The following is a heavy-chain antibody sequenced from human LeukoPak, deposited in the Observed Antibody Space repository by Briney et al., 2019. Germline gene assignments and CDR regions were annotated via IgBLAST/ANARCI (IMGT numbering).Heavy chain of an antibody. CDR2: MNPNSGNT. V-gene: IGHV1-8*01. CDR1: GYTFTSYD. J-gene: IGHJ6*03. D-gene: IGHD3-10*01. CDR3: ARAAMVRGRTTYYYYMDV. Sequence: ASVKVSCKASGYTFTSYDINWVRQATGQGLEWMGWMNPNSGNTGYAQKCQGRVTMTRNTSISTAYMELSSLRSEDTAVYYCARAAMVRGRTTYYYYMDVWGKGTTVTVSS.